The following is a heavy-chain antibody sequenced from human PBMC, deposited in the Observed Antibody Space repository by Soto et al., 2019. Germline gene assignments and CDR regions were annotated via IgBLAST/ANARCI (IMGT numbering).Heavy chain of an antibody. CDR2: ISSSSRYI. V-gene: IGHV3-21*01. CDR3: AKDILQDLYWYFDL. Sequence: EVQLVESGGGLVKPGGSLRLSCAGSGFTFSSYSKNWVRQAPGKGLEWVSSISSSSRYIYYADSVKGRFTISRHNAKNSLYLQINSLRSEDTAKYYGAKDILQDLYWYFDLTGRSTLVTVS. CDR1: GFTFSSYS. D-gene: IGHD2-8*01. J-gene: IGHJ2*01.